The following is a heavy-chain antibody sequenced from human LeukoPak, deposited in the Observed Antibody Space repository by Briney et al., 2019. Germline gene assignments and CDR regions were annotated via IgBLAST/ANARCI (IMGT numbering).Heavy chain of an antibody. D-gene: IGHD3-10*02. J-gene: IGHJ6*02. CDR3: ATCSGNYSPYYYYGMDV. CDR1: GFTFSSYA. Sequence: GGSLRLSCAASGFTFSSYAMHWGRQVPGKGLEWLAVISYHGSNIYYADSVKGRFTISRDNSKSTLYLQMNSLRVEDTAVYYCATCSGNYSPYYYYGMDVWGQGTTVTVSS. CDR2: ISYHGSNI. V-gene: IGHV3-30-3*01.